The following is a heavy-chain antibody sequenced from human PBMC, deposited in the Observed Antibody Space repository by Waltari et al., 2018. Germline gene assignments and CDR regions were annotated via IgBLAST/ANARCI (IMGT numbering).Heavy chain of an antibody. CDR3: VRREGSFEG. Sequence: EVQLVESGGGLVQPGGSLTLSCASSGFTFSACSMNWVRQAPGRGLKWVLYISSGGPLNNYADSVKGRFANARDNAETSLILQRNSLGGEDASFYYCVRREGSFEGWGQGTMVTVSS. V-gene: IGHV3-48*04. CDR2: ISSGGPLN. J-gene: IGHJ3*01. CDR1: GFTFSACS.